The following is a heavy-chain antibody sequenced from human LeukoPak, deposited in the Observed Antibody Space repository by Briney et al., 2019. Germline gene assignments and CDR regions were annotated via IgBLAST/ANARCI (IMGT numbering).Heavy chain of an antibody. CDR1: GYTFTSYY. Sequence: ASVKVSCKASGYTFTSYYMHWVRQAPGQWLEWMGIINPSGGSTSYAQKFQGRVTMTRDTSTSTVYMELSSLRSEDTAVYYCARGVRYFDWLLSQNFDYWGQGTLVTVSS. V-gene: IGHV1-46*01. CDR3: ARGVRYFDWLLSQNFDY. CDR2: INPSGGST. J-gene: IGHJ4*02. D-gene: IGHD3-9*01.